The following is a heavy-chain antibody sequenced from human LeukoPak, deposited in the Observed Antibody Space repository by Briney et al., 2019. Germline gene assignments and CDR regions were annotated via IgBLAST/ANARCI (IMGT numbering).Heavy chain of an antibody. J-gene: IGHJ2*01. CDR3: ARREDFWYFDL. CDR2: FYYTGCT. V-gene: IGHV4-59*08. Sequence: SETLSLTCTISGGSISTYYWSWIRQPPGKGLEWIGYFYYTGCTTYNPSLKSRVTISVDTSKNHLSLKLISVTAADTAVYFCARREDFWYFDLWGRGTLVTVSS. CDR1: GGSISTYY.